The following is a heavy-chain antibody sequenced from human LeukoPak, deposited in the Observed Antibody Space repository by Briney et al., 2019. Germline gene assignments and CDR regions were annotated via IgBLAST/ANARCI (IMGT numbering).Heavy chain of an antibody. J-gene: IGHJ4*02. CDR3: TTPKYSGYDFYF. CDR2: IKSKTDGGTT. D-gene: IGHD5-12*01. Sequence: GGSLRLSCAASGFIFNSAWMSWVRQAPGKGLEWVGRIKSKTDGGTTDYAAPVKGRFTISRDDSKNTLFLQMNSLKTEDTATYYCTTPKYSGYDFYFWGQGTLVTVSS. CDR1: GFIFNSAW. V-gene: IGHV3-15*01.